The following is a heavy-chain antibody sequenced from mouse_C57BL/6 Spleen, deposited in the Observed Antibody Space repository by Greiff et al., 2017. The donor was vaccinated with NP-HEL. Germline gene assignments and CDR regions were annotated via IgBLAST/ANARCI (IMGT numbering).Heavy chain of an antibody. V-gene: IGHV1-82*01. CDR1: GYAFSSSW. D-gene: IGHD1-1*01. CDR2: IYPGDGDT. Sequence: QVQLKESGPELVKPGASVKISCKASGYAFSSSWMNWVKQRPGKGLEWIGRIYPGDGDTTDNGKFKGKATLTADKSSSTAYMQLSSLTSEDAAVYFCARSYGSSGFAYWGQGTLVTVSA. CDR3: ARSYGSSGFAY. J-gene: IGHJ3*01.